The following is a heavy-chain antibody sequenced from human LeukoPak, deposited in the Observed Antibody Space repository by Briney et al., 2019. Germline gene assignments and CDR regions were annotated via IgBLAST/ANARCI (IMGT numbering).Heavy chain of an antibody. D-gene: IGHD6-6*01. V-gene: IGHV1-2*02. CDR1: GYTFTACY. Sequence: GASVKVSCKASGYTFTACYMHWARQAPGQGLEWMGWINPNSGGTNYAQKFQGRVTMTRDTSISTAYMELSRLRSNDTAVYYCASAEYSGSPIDYWGQGTLVTVSS. CDR2: INPNSGGT. J-gene: IGHJ4*02. CDR3: ASAEYSGSPIDY.